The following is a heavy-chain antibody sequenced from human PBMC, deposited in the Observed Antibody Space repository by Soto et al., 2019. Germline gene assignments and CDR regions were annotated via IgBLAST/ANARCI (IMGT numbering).Heavy chain of an antibody. J-gene: IGHJ3*02. CDR2: IIPILGIA. CDR1: GGTFSSYT. Sequence: ASVKVSCKASGGTFSSYTISWVRQTPGQGLEWMGRIIPILGIANYAQKFHGRVTITADKSTSTAYMELSSLRSEDTAVYYCARDRIFGVVTPNDAFDIWGQGTMVTVSS. V-gene: IGHV1-69*04. D-gene: IGHD3-3*02. CDR3: ARDRIFGVVTPNDAFDI.